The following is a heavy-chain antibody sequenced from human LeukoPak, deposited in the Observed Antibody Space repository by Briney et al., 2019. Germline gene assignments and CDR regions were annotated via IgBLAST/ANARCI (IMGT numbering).Heavy chain of an antibody. J-gene: IGHJ3*02. V-gene: IGHV3-9*01. CDR1: GFTFDDYA. D-gene: IGHD5-18*01. Sequence: AGRSLRLSCAASGFTFDDYAMHWVRQAPGKGLEWVSGISWNSGSIGYADSVKGRFTISRDNAKNSLYLQMNSLRAEDTALYYCAKGSGYSYGYAFAAFDIWGQGTMVTVSS. CDR2: ISWNSGSI. CDR3: AKGSGYSYGYAFAAFDI.